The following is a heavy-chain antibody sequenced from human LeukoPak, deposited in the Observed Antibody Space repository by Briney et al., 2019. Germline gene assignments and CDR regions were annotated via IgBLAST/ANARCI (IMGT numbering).Heavy chain of an antibody. V-gene: IGHV4-59*01. J-gene: IGHJ4*02. Sequence: SETLSLTCTVSGGSISSYYWSWIRQPPGKGLEWIGYTYYSGSTNYNPSLKSRVTISVDTSKNQFSLKLSSVTAADTAVYYCARGEVYDYVWGSYRYYFDYRGQGTLVTVSS. CDR3: ARGEVYDYVWGSYRYYFDY. D-gene: IGHD3-16*02. CDR2: TYYSGST. CDR1: GGSISSYY.